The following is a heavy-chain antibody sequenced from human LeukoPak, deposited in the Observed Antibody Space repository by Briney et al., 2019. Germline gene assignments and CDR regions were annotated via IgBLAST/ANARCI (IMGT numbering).Heavy chain of an antibody. CDR1: GGTFNSYA. CDR2: IIPILGIA. Sequence: SVKVSRKASGGTFNSYAISWVRQAPGQGLEWMGRIIPILGIANYAQKFQGRVTITADKSTSTAYMELSSLRSEDTAVYYCARDQHYFDYWGQGTLVTVSS. V-gene: IGHV1-69*04. J-gene: IGHJ4*02. CDR3: ARDQHYFDY.